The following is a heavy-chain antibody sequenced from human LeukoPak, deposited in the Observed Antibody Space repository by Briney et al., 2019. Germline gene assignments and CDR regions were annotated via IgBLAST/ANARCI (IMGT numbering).Heavy chain of an antibody. CDR1: GYSISSGYY. CDR3: ARGKGLLWFGELSVAFDI. V-gene: IGHV4-38-2*02. D-gene: IGHD3-10*01. J-gene: IGHJ3*02. Sequence: SETLSLTCTVSGYSISSGYYWGWIRQPPGKGLEWIGSIYHSGSTYYNPSLKSRVTISVDTSKNQFSLKLSSVTAADTAVYYCARGKGLLWFGELSVAFDIWGQGTMVTVSS. CDR2: IYHSGST.